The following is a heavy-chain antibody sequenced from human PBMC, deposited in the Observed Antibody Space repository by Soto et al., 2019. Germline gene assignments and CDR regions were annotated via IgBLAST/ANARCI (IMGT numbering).Heavy chain of an antibody. CDR3: ARLIGDSWLDS. CDR1: GDCVSTNSAT. D-gene: IGHD2-8*01. Sequence: QVQLQQSGPGLVKPSRTLSLSCDISGDCVSTNSATWEWIRQSPSRGLEWLGRTYYRSKWYNDYAVSVKGRITINPDTSNNQLTLQLNSVTPDDTAVYYCARLIGDSWLDSWGQGTLVTVSS. CDR2: TYYRSKWYN. V-gene: IGHV6-1*01. J-gene: IGHJ5*01.